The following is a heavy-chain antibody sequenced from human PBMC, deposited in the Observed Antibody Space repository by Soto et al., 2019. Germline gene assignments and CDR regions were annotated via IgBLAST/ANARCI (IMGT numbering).Heavy chain of an antibody. CDR3: TTGPGGSYLAFDY. Sequence: PGGSLRLSCAASGFTFSNAWMSWVRQAPGKGLEWVGRIKSKTDGGTTDYAAPVKGRFTISRDDSKNTLYLQMNSLKTEDTAVYYCTTGPGGSYLAFDYWGQGTLVTVPS. D-gene: IGHD1-26*01. CDR1: GFTFSNAW. CDR2: IKSKTDGGTT. V-gene: IGHV3-15*01. J-gene: IGHJ4*02.